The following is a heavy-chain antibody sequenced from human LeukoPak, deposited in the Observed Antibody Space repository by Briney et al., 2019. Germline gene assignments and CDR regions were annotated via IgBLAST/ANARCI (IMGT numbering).Heavy chain of an antibody. CDR2: FDPEDGET. V-gene: IGHV1-24*01. CDR3: ATVQKQDYDTRPYYDH. D-gene: IGHD3-22*01. J-gene: IGHJ4*02. CDR1: GYTLTELS. Sequence: ASVKVSCKVYGYTLTELSMHWVRQAPGKGLEWMGGFDPEDGETIYAQKFQGRVTMTEDKSTDTAYMELSSPRSEDTAVYYCATVQKQDYDTRPYYDHWGQGTLVTVSS.